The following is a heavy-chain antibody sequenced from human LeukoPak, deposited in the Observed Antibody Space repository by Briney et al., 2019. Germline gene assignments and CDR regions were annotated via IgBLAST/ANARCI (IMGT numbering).Heavy chain of an antibody. J-gene: IGHJ4*02. D-gene: IGHD5-18*01. CDR2: ISYDGSNK. V-gene: IGHV3-30*18. CDR3: AKTVGYSYGPFDY. Sequence: GGSLRLSCAPSGFTFSSYGMHWVRQAPGEGLEWVAVISYDGSNKYYADSVKGRFTISRDNSKNTLYLQMNSLRAEDTAVYYCAKTVGYSYGPFDYWGQGTLVTVSS. CDR1: GFTFSSYG.